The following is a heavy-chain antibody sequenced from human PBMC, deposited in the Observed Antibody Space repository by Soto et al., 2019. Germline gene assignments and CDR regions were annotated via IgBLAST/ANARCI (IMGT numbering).Heavy chain of an antibody. CDR2: IDPIDSYT. V-gene: IGHV5-10-1*01. CDR1: GYSFTSYW. D-gene: IGHD3-16*01. J-gene: IGHJ6*02. Sequence: PGESLKISCKGSGYSFTSYWISWVLQIPWKGLEWMGRIDPIDSYTNYSPSFQGHVTISADKSISTAYLQWSSLKASATAMYYCARRAHMSRRGETFSYYYYGMDVWGQGTTVTVSS. CDR3: ARRAHMSRRGETFSYYYYGMDV.